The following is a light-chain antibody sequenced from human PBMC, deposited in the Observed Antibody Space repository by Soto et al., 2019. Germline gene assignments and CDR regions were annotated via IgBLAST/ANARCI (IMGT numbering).Light chain of an antibody. CDR3: QQYLSWFT. J-gene: IGKJ4*01. Sequence: EIVMTQSPATLSVSPGERATLSCRASQSVSSNLAWYQQKPGQAPRLLIYGASTRATGIPARFSGSGSGTEFTLTICSMQSEDFAVYYCQQYLSWFTFSGGTMVEIK. V-gene: IGKV3-15*01. CDR1: QSVSSN. CDR2: GAS.